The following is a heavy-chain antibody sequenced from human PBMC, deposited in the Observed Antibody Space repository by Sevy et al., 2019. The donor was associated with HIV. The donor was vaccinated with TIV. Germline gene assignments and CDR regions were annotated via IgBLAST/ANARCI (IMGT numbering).Heavy chain of an antibody. CDR3: TTDWYYDFLSGYPRLGFDY. Sequence: GGSLRLSCAASGFTFSNAWMSWVRQAPGKGLEWVGRIKSQTDGATTDYAAPVKGRFTISRDDLKNTLYLQMNSLKSEDTAVYYCTTDWYYDFLSGYPRLGFDYWGQGTLVTVSS. V-gene: IGHV3-15*01. CDR2: IKSQTDGATT. J-gene: IGHJ4*02. CDR1: GFTFSNAW. D-gene: IGHD3-3*01.